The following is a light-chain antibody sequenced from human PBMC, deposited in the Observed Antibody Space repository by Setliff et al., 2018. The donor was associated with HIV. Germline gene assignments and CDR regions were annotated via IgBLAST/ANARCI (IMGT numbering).Light chain of an antibody. CDR2: EVN. CDR3: SSYAGSNKLV. V-gene: IGLV2-8*01. J-gene: IGLJ2*01. Sequence: QSVLTQPPSASGSPGQSVTISCTGTSSDVGGYNYVSWYQQHPGKAPKLMIYEVNKRPSGVPDRFSGSKSGNTASLTVSGLQAEDEADYYCSSYAGSNKLVFGGGTK. CDR1: SSDVGGYNY.